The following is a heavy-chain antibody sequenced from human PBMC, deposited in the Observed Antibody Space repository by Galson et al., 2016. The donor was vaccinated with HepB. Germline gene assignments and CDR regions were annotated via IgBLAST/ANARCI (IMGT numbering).Heavy chain of an antibody. CDR1: GGSISSSNW. Sequence: SETLSLTCAVSGGSISSSNWCSWVRQPTGKGLEWIGEIYHSGSTNYNPSLKSRVTISVDKSKNQFSLKLSSVTAADTAVYYCARDRRVITGYYYFDYWGQGTLVTVSS. CDR3: ARDRRVITGYYYFDY. D-gene: IGHD1-20*01. CDR2: IYHSGST. J-gene: IGHJ4*02. V-gene: IGHV4-4*02.